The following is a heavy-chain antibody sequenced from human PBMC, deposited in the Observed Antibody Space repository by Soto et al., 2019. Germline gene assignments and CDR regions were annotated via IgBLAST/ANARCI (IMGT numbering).Heavy chain of an antibody. CDR3: SGGVGDAF. CDR1: ESTVSRDW. D-gene: IGHD1-26*01. J-gene: IGHJ4*02. CDR2: INQDGSEK. Sequence: EVHLVESGGGLVQTGGSLRLSCAIFESTVSRDWMNWVRQAPGKGLEWVAHINQDGSEKYYVDSVKGRFTISRDNAKKSLYLQMYSLTPSDTAMYYGSGGVGDAFWGQGTMVTVSS. V-gene: IGHV3-7*04.